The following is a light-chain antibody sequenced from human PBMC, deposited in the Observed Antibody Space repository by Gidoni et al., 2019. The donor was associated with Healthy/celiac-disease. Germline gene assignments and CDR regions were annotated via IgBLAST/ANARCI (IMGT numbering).Light chain of an antibody. CDR2: DAS. J-gene: IGKJ1*01. CDR1: QDISNY. CDR3: QQYDNLPWT. Sequence: DIQMTQSPSSLSASAGDSVTITCQASQDISNYLNWYQQKPGKAPKLLIYDASNLETGVPSRFSGSGSGTDFTFNISSLQPEDIATYYCQQYDNLPWTFGQGTKVEIK. V-gene: IGKV1-33*01.